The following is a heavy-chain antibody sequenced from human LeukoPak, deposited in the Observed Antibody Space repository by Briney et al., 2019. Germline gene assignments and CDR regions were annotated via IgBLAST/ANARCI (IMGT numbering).Heavy chain of an antibody. CDR1: GGSISSGDYC. Sequence: PSETLSLTCTVSGGSISSGDYCWRWLRQPPGKGLEWIGYIYYSGSTYYNPSRKSQITISVDTSKNQFSLKLSSVTAADTAVYYCARGTMVRGALFDYWGQGTLVTVSS. J-gene: IGHJ4*02. D-gene: IGHD3-10*01. CDR2: IYYSGST. CDR3: ARGTMVRGALFDY. V-gene: IGHV4-30-4*01.